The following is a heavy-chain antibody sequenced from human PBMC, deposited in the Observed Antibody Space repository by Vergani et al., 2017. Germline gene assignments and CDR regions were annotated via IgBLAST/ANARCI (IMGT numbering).Heavy chain of an antibody. CDR3: AGVRRDSDFWSARYGMDV. D-gene: IGHD3-3*01. J-gene: IGHJ6*02. CDR2: IWYDGSDK. Sequence: QVQLVESGGGVVQPGRSLRLSCAASGFTFSIYGMHWVRQAPGKGLEWVAIIWYDGSDKYYVDSVKGRFTISRDNSKNTLYLQMNSLGAEDTAVYYCAGVRRDSDFWSARYGMDVWGQGTTVTVSS. V-gene: IGHV3-33*01. CDR1: GFTFSIYG.